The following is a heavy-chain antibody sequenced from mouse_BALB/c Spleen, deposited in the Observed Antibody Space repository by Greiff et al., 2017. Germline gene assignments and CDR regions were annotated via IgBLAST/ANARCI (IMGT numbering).Heavy chain of an antibody. CDR3: ARPGPSYAMDY. J-gene: IGHJ4*01. CDR1: GYSITSGYI. CDR2: ISYDGSN. V-gene: IGHV3-6*02. Sequence: VQLKESGPGLVKPSQSLSLTCSVTGYSITSGYIWNWIRQFPGNKLEWMCYISYDGSNNYNPSLKNRISITRDTSKNQFFLKLNSVTTEDSATYYCARPGPSYAMDYWGQGTSVTVSS.